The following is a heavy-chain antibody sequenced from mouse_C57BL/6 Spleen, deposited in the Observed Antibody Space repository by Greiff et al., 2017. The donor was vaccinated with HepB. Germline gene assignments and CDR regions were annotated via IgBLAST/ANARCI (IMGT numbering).Heavy chain of an antibody. J-gene: IGHJ2*01. CDR3: ASYYYGSSPDY. Sequence: VQLQQPGAELVKPGASVKLSCKASGYTFTSYWMQWVKQRPGQGLEWIGEIDPSDSYTNYNQKFKGKATLTVDTSSSTAYMQLSSLTSEDSAVYYCASYYYGSSPDYWGQGTTLTVSS. D-gene: IGHD1-1*01. V-gene: IGHV1-50*01. CDR1: GYTFTSYW. CDR2: IDPSDSYT.